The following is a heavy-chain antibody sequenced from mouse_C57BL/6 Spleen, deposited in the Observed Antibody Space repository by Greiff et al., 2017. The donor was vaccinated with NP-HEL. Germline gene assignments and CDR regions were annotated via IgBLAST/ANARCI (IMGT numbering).Heavy chain of an antibody. CDR3: ASGSGPAWFAY. D-gene: IGHD3-1*01. V-gene: IGHV1-64*01. CDR2: FHPNSGST. Sequence: QVQLQQPGAELVKPGASVKLSFKSSGYTFTSYWMHWLQQMLGQGLEWTGMFHPNSGSTNYNEKFKSKATLTVDKSSSTAYMQLSSLTSEDSAVYYGASGSGPAWFAYWGQGTLVTVTA. CDR1: GYTFTSYW. J-gene: IGHJ3*01.